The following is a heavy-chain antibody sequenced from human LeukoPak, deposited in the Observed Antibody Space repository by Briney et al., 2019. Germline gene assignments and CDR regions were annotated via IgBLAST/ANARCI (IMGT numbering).Heavy chain of an antibody. Sequence: PGGSLRLSCAASGLAFSYYAMSWVRQAPGKGLEWVSGISDSGNTHYTDSVKGRFTISRDNSKSTLDLQMNSLRVEDTAVYYCAKDIYSAYDLARAFDFWGQGTLVTVST. V-gene: IGHV3-23*01. CDR1: GLAFSYYA. CDR2: ISDSGNT. CDR3: AKDIYSAYDLARAFDF. J-gene: IGHJ4*01. D-gene: IGHD5-12*01.